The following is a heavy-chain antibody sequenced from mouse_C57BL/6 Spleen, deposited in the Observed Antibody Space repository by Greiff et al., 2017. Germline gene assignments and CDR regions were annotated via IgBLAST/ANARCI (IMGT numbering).Heavy chain of an antibody. CDR2: IYPGSGST. D-gene: IGHD1-1*01. CDR1: GYTFTSYW. Sequence: QVQLQQPGAELVKPGASVKMSCKASGYTFTSYWITWVKQRPGQGLEWIGDIYPGSGSTNYNEKFKSKATLTVDTSSSTAYMQLSSLTSEDSAVYDCARGDCTTVVRFDYWGQGTTLTVSS. CDR3: ARGDCTTVVRFDY. V-gene: IGHV1-55*01. J-gene: IGHJ2*01.